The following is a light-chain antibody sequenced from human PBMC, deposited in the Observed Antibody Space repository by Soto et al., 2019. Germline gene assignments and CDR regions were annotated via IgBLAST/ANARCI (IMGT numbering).Light chain of an antibody. Sequence: EIVMTQSPATLSVSPGERAILSCRASQSVSSNLAWYQQKPGQAPRLLIYGASTRATGIPARFSGSGSGTEFTLTISSLQSEDFAVYYCQQSNNWWTFGQGTKVEIK. CDR1: QSVSSN. CDR2: GAS. J-gene: IGKJ1*01. CDR3: QQSNNWWT. V-gene: IGKV3-15*01.